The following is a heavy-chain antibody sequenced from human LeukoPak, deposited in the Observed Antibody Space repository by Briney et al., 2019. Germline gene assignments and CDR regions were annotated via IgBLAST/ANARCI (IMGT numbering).Heavy chain of an antibody. CDR2: IYTSGTT. J-gene: IGHJ4*02. D-gene: IGHD2-21*01. CDR3: ARESKTYDGDGYYHDY. V-gene: IGHV4-4*07. Sequence: SETLSLTCTVFGGSINNYYWSWIRHTAGKGLEGIGRIYTSGTTDYNPSLGSRVSMSEDTSKNQLSLELTSVTAADTAVYYCARESKTYDGDGYYHDYWGQGTLVTVSS. CDR1: GGSINNYY.